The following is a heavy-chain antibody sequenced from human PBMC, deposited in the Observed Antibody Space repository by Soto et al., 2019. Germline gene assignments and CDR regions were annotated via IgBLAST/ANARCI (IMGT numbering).Heavy chain of an antibody. V-gene: IGHV4-34*01. CDR3: ARGSSWLDAFDI. CDR1: GGSFSGYY. D-gene: IGHD6-13*01. CDR2: INHSGST. J-gene: IGHJ3*02. Sequence: SETLSLTCAVYGGSFSGYYWIWIRQPPGKGLEWIGEINHSGSTNYNPSLESRVTISVDTSKNQFSLKLSSVTAADTAVYYCARGSSWLDAFDIWGQGTMVTVSS.